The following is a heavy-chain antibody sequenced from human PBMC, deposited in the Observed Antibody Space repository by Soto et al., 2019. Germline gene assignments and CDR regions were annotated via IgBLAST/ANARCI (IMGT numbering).Heavy chain of an antibody. V-gene: IGHV4-59*01. CDR3: ARGLASFYDSSGYPYYFDY. CDR2: IYYSGST. CDR1: GGSISSYY. D-gene: IGHD3-22*01. Sequence: SETLSLTCTVSGGSISSYYWSWIRQPPGKGLEWIGYIYYSGSTNHNPSLKSRVTISVDRSKNQFSLKLSSVTVADTAVYYCARGLASFYDSSGYPYYFDYWGQGTLVTVSS. J-gene: IGHJ4*02.